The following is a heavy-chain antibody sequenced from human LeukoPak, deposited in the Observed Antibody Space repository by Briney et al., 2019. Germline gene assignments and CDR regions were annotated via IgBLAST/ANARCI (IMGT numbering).Heavy chain of an antibody. CDR3: ARTTYGSDTHSDY. CDR1: GFTFSSYS. CDR2: ISSSSSTI. J-gene: IGHJ4*02. Sequence: GGSLRLSCAASGFTFSSYSMNWVRQAPGKGLEGVSYISSSSSTIYYADSVKGRFTISRDNAKNSLYLQMNSLRDEDTAVYYCARTTYGSDTHSDYWGQGTLVTVSS. V-gene: IGHV3-48*02. D-gene: IGHD3-10*01.